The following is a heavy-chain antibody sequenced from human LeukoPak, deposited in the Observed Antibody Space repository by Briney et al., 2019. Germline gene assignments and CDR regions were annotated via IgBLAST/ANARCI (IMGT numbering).Heavy chain of an antibody. CDR1: GDSVSGFY. CDR2: VYPTGCT. J-gene: IGHJ6*03. V-gene: IGHV4-4*07. CDR3: ARDSKASPGAFQIRGASFMDV. D-gene: IGHD3-10*01. Sequence: SETLSLTCIVSGDSVSGFYWSWIRQSAGKGLEWIGRVYPTGCTNYNPSLESRVTMPVDTSNNRLSLRLTSVTAADTAVYYCARDSKASPGAFQIRGASFMDVWGKGTTVIISS.